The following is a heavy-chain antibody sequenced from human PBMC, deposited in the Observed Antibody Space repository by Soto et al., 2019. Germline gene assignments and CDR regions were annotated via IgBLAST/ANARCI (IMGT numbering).Heavy chain of an antibody. D-gene: IGHD3-22*01. J-gene: IGHJ5*02. Sequence: SETLSLTCTVSGGSIRNYYWSWIRQPAGKGLEWIGRFSTSGTTDYNPSLKSRVTISVDTSKNQFSLKLSSVTAADTAVYYCARGIQDYYDMRGWFDPWGQGTLVTVSS. CDR2: FSTSGTT. V-gene: IGHV4-4*07. CDR1: GGSIRNYY. CDR3: ARGIQDYYDMRGWFDP.